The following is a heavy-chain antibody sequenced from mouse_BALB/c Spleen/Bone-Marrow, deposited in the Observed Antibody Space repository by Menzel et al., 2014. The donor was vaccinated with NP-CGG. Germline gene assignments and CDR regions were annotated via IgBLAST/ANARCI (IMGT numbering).Heavy chain of an antibody. Sequence: QVQLQQSGAELVKPGAPVKLSCKASGYTFTSYWMNWVKQRPGRGLEWIGRIDPSDSETHYNQKFKDKATLTVDKSSSTAYIQLSSLTSEDSAVYYCARSHGYYPSWYLDVWGAGTTVTVSS. CDR3: ARSHGYYPSWYLDV. D-gene: IGHD2-3*01. CDR2: IDPSDSET. CDR1: GYTFTSYW. J-gene: IGHJ1*01. V-gene: IGHV1-69*02.